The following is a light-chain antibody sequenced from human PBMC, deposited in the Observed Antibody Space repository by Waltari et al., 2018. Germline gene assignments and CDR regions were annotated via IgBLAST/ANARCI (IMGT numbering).Light chain of an antibody. J-gene: IGKJ1*01. CDR1: QTITNW. CDR3: QQYHNTPWT. CDR2: WAS. Sequence: DIQMTQSPSTLSASVGDRVNITCRASQTITNWVAWYQQKPGQPPKVLIYWASTRESGVPDRFSGSGSGTDFTLTISSLQAEDVAVYYCQQYHNTPWTFGQGTTVEVK. V-gene: IGKV1-5*03.